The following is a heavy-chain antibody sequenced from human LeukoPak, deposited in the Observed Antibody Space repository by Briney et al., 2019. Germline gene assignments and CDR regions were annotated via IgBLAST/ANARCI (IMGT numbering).Heavy chain of an antibody. CDR2: IYTSGST. J-gene: IGHJ4*02. Sequence: SETLSLTCTVSGGSISSSSYYWGWIRQPPGKGLEWIGRIYTSGSTNYNPSLKSRVTMSVDTSKNQFSLKLSSVTAADTAVYYCARESYYGSGSYSDYWGQGTLVTVSS. CDR1: GGSISSSSYY. D-gene: IGHD3-10*01. V-gene: IGHV4-39*07. CDR3: ARESYYGSGSYSDY.